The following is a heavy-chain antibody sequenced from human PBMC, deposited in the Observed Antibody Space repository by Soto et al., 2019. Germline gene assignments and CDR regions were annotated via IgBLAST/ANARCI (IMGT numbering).Heavy chain of an antibody. Sequence: PSETLSLTCTVSGGSVSSGSYYWSWIRQPPGKGLEWIGYIYYAGSTYYNPSLRSRITMSVDTSKSRFSLKLNSVTAADTAVYYCARRGAARPGSIGWFDPWGQGTLVTVSS. V-gene: IGHV4-39*01. CDR3: ARRGAARPGSIGWFDP. CDR2: IYYAGST. D-gene: IGHD6-6*01. CDR1: GGSVSSGSYY. J-gene: IGHJ5*02.